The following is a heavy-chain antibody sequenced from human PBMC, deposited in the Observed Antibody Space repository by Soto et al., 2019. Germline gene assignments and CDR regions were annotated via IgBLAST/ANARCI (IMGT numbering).Heavy chain of an antibody. V-gene: IGHV3-30-3*01. D-gene: IGHD3-16*01. CDR3: ARDGGAY. Sequence: QVQLVESGGGAVQPGRSLRLSCAASGFTFSTYAMHWVRQAPGKGLDWVAVISYDGTNKYYADSVKGQFTISRDNSKNTLYLQMNSLRAEDTALYHCARDGGAYWGQGILVTVSS. CDR2: ISYDGTNK. J-gene: IGHJ4*02. CDR1: GFTFSTYA.